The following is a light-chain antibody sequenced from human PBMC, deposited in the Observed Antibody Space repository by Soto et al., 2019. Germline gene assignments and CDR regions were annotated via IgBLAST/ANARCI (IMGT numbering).Light chain of an antibody. CDR1: RSDFVGYNF. V-gene: IGLV2-23*01. Sequence: QSALTQPASVSGSPGQSITISCTGTRSDFVGYNFVSWYQQYPGKAPKLIIYGGTQRPSGVSDRFSGSRFDNTASLTVSGLQVEDEADYYCCSYAEGMSWVFGGGTQLTVL. CDR3: CSYAEGMSWV. J-gene: IGLJ3*02. CDR2: GGT.